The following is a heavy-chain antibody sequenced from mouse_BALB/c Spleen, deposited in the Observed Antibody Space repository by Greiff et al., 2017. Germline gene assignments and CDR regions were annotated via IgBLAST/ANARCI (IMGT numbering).Heavy chain of an antibody. CDR2: ISSGGSYT. J-gene: IGHJ4*01. D-gene: IGHD1-1*01. V-gene: IGHV5-6-4*01. CDR1: GFTFSSYT. CDR3: TRVGSSYGGDYAMDY. Sequence: EVMLVESGGGLVKPGGSLKLSCAASGFTFSSYTMSWVRQTPEKRLEWVATISSGGSYTYYPDSVKGRFTISRDNAKNTLYLQMSSLKSEDTAMYYCTRVGSSYGGDYAMDYWGQGTSVTVSS.